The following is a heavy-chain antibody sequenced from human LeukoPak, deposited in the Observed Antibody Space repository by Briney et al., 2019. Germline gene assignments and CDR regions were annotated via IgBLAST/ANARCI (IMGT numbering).Heavy chain of an antibody. CDR3: ARDSSSWSYYYYGMDV. J-gene: IGHJ6*02. V-gene: IGHV3-21*01. D-gene: IGHD6-13*01. CDR1: GFTFSSYS. Sequence: GGSLRLSCAASGFTFSSYSMNWVRQAPGKGLEWVSSISSSSSYIYYADSVKGRFTISRDNAKNSLHLQMNSLRAEDTAVYHCARDSSSWSYYYYGMDVWGQGTTVTVSS. CDR2: ISSSSSYI.